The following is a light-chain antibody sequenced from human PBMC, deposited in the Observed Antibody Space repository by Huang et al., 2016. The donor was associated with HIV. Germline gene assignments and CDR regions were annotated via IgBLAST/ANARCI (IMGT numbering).Light chain of an antibody. V-gene: IGKV1-39*01. J-gene: IGKJ3*01. CDR1: QSISSY. CDR2: AES. Sequence: DIQMTQSPSSLSASVGDRVSITCRASQSISSYLNWYQQKPGKAPKLLIYAESSLQSGVPSRFSGSGSGTAFTLTISSLQPEDFATYYCQQSYSTLFTFGPGTKVDIK. CDR3: QQSYSTLFT.